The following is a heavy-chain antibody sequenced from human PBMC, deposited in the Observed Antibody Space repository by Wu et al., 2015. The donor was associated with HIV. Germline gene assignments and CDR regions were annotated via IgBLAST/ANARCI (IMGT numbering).Heavy chain of an antibody. D-gene: IGHD2-2*01. CDR1: GYTFTSYG. J-gene: IGHJ4*02. V-gene: IGHV1-18*01. CDR2: ISAYNGNT. CDR3: ARKKEYCSSTSCPKGTSIDY. Sequence: QVQLVQSGAEVKKPGASVKVSCKASGYTFTSYGISWVRQAPGQGLEWMGWISAYNGNTNYAQKLQGRVTMTTDTSTSTAYMELRSLRSDDTAVYYCARKKEYCSSTSCPKGTSIDYWGRGNPWSPSPQ.